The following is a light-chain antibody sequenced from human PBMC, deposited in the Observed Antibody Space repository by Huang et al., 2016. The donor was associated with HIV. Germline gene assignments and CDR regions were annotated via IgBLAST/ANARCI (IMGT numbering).Light chain of an antibody. CDR3: LQLKSYPGT. J-gene: IGKJ3*01. CDR2: AAS. CDR1: QDISSY. V-gene: IGKV1-9*01. Sequence: IQLTQSPSSLSASVGDRVTITCRASQDISSYLAWYQQKPGKAPKLLIYAASTLESGVPSRVSGSGSGTDFTLTINTLQPEDFATYYCLQLKSYPGTFGPGTNVDV.